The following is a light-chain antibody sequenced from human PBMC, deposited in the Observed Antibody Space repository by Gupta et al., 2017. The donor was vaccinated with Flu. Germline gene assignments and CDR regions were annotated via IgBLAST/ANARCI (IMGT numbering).Light chain of an antibody. Sequence: DIVMTQSPLSLPVTPGEPASISCRSSQSLLHSNGYNYLDWYLQKPGQSPQLLIYLGSYRASGVPDRFSGSGSGTDFTLKISRGEAEDVGVYYCMQALQIWTFGQGTRVDIK. CDR3: MQALQIWT. CDR1: QSLLHSNGYNY. J-gene: IGKJ1*01. V-gene: IGKV2-28*01. CDR2: LGS.